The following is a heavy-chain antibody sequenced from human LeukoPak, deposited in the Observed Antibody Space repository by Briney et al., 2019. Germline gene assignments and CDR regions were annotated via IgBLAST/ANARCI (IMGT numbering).Heavy chain of an antibody. CDR2: IYSSGST. CDR3: ARDSGSGYYEA. J-gene: IGHJ5*02. CDR1: GGSISSYY. Sequence: SETLSLTCTVSGGSISSYYWTWIRQHPGKGLEWIGYIYSSGSTKYNPSLNSRVTISVDTSKKQFSLKMRSVTAADTAVYYCARDSGSGYYEAWGQGTLVTVS. V-gene: IGHV4-59*12. D-gene: IGHD3-10*01.